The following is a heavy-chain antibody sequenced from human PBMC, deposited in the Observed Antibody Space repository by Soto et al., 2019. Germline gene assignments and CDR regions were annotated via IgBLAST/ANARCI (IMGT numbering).Heavy chain of an antibody. Sequence: PGESLKISCKGSGYSFTSYWIGWVRQMPGKGLEWMGIIYPGDSDTRYSPSFQGQVTISADKSISTAYLQWSSLKASDTAMYYCARRDCSSTSCYWNFDYWGQGTLVTVSS. V-gene: IGHV5-51*01. CDR3: ARRDCSSTSCYWNFDY. D-gene: IGHD2-2*01. CDR2: IYPGDSDT. J-gene: IGHJ4*02. CDR1: GYSFTSYW.